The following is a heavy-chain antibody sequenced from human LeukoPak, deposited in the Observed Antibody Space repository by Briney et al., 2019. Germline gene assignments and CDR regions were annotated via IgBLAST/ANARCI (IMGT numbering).Heavy chain of an antibody. CDR1: GYTFTSYY. CDR2: INPSGGST. V-gene: IGHV1-46*01. D-gene: IGHD3-10*01. Sequence: ASVKVSCRASGYTFTSYYMHWVRQAPGQGLEWMGIINPSGGSTSYAQKFQGRVTMTRDTSTSTVYMELSSLRSEDTAVYYCARGPYYGSGSYYYYYGMDVWGQGTTVTVSS. CDR3: ARGPYYGSGSYYYYYGMDV. J-gene: IGHJ6*02.